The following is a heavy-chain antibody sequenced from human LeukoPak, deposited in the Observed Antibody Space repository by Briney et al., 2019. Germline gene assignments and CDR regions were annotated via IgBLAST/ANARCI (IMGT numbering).Heavy chain of an antibody. Sequence: SETLSPTCAVYGGSFSGYYWSWIRQPPGKGLEWIGEINHSGSTNYNPSLKSRVTISVDTSKNQFSLKLSSVTAADTAVYYCARLPITIFGVALSRFDPWGQGTLVTVSS. J-gene: IGHJ5*02. D-gene: IGHD3-3*01. CDR3: ARLPITIFGVALSRFDP. CDR2: INHSGST. CDR1: GGSFSGYY. V-gene: IGHV4-34*01.